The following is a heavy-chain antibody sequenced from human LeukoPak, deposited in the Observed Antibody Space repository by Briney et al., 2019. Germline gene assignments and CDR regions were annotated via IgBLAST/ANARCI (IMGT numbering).Heavy chain of an antibody. D-gene: IGHD3-22*01. CDR3: ATGPPYYYDSSGYYGLDY. Sequence: ASVKVSCKVSGYTLTELSMHWVRQAPGKGLEWMGGFDPEDGETIYAQKFQGRVTMTEDTSTDTAYMELSSLRSEDTAVYYCATGPPYYYDSSGYYGLDYWGQGTPVTVSS. CDR1: GYTLTELS. CDR2: FDPEDGET. J-gene: IGHJ4*02. V-gene: IGHV1-24*01.